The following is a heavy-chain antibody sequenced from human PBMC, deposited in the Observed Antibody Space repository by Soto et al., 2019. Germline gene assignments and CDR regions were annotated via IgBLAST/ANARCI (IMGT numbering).Heavy chain of an antibody. J-gene: IGHJ4*02. CDR1: GYTFTGYY. V-gene: IGHV1-2*04. CDR3: ARAPIAARAPTHFDY. D-gene: IGHD6-6*01. CDR2: INPNSGGT. Sequence: SVKVSCKASGYTFTGYYMHWVRQAPGQGLEWMGWINPNSGGTNYAQEFQGWVTMTRDTSISTAYMVLSRLRSDDTAVYYCARAPIAARAPTHFDYWGQGTLVTVSS.